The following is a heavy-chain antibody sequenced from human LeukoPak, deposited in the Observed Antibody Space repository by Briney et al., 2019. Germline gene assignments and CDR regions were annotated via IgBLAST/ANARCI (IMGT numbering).Heavy chain of an antibody. CDR1: GFTFSSYS. CDR2: IASETYGGTA. V-gene: IGHV3-49*04. J-gene: IGHJ4*02. CDR3: TRDQTPYY. Sequence: AGGSQRLSCAASGFTFSSYSMNWVRQAPGKGLEWVGFIASETYGGTAEYAASVKGRFTISRDDSKSIAYLQMNSLKTEDTAVYYCTRDQTPYYWGQGTLVTVSS.